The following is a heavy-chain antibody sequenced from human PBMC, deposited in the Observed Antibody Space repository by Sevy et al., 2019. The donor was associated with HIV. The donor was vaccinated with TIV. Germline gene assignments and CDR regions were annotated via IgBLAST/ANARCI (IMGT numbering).Heavy chain of an antibody. V-gene: IGHV1-3*01. D-gene: IGHD6-19*01. J-gene: IGHJ6*02. CDR2: INAGNGNT. CDR1: GYTFTSYA. CDR3: ARDGIPGIAVAGLHGMDV. Sequence: ASVKVSCKASGYTFTSYAMHWVRQAPGQRLEWMGWINAGNGNTKYSQKFQGRVTITRDTSASTACMELSSLRSEDTAVYYCARDGIPGIAVAGLHGMDVWGQGTTVTVSS.